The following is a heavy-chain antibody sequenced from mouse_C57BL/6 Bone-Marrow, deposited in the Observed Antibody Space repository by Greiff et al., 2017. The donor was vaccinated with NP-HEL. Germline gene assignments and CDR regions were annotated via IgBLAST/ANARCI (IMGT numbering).Heavy chain of an antibody. CDR1: GYAFSTYW. CDR3: ARGDYGSSRFGYAMDY. D-gene: IGHD1-1*01. Sequence: LKESGASVKISCKASGYAFSTYWMNWVKQRPGKGLEWIGQIYPRDGDTNYNGKFKGKVSLTADKSSSTAYMQLSSLTSEDSAVYFCARGDYGSSRFGYAMDYWGQGTSVTVSS. J-gene: IGHJ4*01. CDR2: IYPRDGDT. V-gene: IGHV1-80*01.